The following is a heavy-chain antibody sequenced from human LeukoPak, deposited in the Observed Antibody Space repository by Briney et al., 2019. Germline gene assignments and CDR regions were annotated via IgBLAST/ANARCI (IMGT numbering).Heavy chain of an antibody. CDR3: ARDQEDFWSGYRGLYMDV. CDR2: ISSSGSTI. Sequence: GGSLRLSCAASGFTFSDYYMSWIRQAPGKGLEWVSYISSSGSTIYYADSVKGRFTISRDNAKNSLYLQMNSLRAEDTAVYYCARDQEDFWSGYRGLYMDVWGKGTTVTVSS. J-gene: IGHJ6*03. CDR1: GFTFSDYY. D-gene: IGHD3-3*01. V-gene: IGHV3-11*04.